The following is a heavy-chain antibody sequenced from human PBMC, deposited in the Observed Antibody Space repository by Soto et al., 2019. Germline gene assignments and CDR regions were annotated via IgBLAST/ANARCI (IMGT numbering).Heavy chain of an antibody. Sequence: PGGSLRLSCAASGFTFSSYGMHWVRQAPGKGLEWVSAISGSGGSTYYADSVKGRFTISRDNSKNTLYLQMNSLRAEDTAVYYCAKDAWYSSSWSEFYYGMDVWGQGTTVTVSS. J-gene: IGHJ6*02. D-gene: IGHD6-13*01. CDR2: ISGSGGST. V-gene: IGHV3-23*01. CDR1: GFTFSSYG. CDR3: AKDAWYSSSWSEFYYGMDV.